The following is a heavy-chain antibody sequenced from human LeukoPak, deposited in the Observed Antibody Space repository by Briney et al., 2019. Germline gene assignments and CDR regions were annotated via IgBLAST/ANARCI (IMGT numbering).Heavy chain of an antibody. Sequence: PGGSLRPSCAASGFTFSSYWMHWVRQAPGKGLVWVSRINSDGYSISYADSVKGRFTISRDNAKNTLNLQMNSLRAEDTAVYYCARYLATGYFDYWGQGSLVTVSS. CDR2: INSDGYSI. CDR3: ARYLATGYFDY. D-gene: IGHD2/OR15-2a*01. CDR1: GFTFSSYW. V-gene: IGHV3-74*01. J-gene: IGHJ4*02.